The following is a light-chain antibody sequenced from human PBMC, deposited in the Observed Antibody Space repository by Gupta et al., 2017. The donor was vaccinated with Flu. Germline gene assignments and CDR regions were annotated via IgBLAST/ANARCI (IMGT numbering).Light chain of an antibody. CDR2: DAS. CDR1: QSVSDN. V-gene: IGKV3-15*01. Sequence: PGERATLSCRASQSVSDNLAWYQQRPGQAPRLLMYDASTRATGIPAMFSGSGSGTEFTLTISSLQSEDFAVYYCQQYSEWPSFGGGTTVEIK. J-gene: IGKJ4*01. CDR3: QQYSEWPS.